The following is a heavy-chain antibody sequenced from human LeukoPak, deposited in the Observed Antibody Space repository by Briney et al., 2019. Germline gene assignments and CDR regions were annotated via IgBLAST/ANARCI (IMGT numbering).Heavy chain of an antibody. CDR2: IYSGGST. Sequence: GGSLRLSCAASGFTFSSYAMSWVRQAPGKGLEWVSVIYSGGSTYYADSVKGRFTISRDNSKNTLYLQMNSLRAEDTAVYYCRWFGELLEGDYWGQGTLVTVSS. CDR1: GFTFSSYA. J-gene: IGHJ4*02. V-gene: IGHV3-66*01. CDR3: RWFGELLEGDY. D-gene: IGHD3-10*01.